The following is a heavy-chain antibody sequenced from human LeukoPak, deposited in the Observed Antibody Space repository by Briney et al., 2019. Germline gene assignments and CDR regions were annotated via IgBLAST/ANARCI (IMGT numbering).Heavy chain of an antibody. J-gene: IGHJ4*02. D-gene: IGHD5-12*01. Sequence: PGGSLRLSCAASGFTFSSYSMNWVRQAPGKGLVWVSRINSDGSSTTYADSVKGRFTISRDNAKNTLYLQMDSLRAEDTAIYYCAKIPSATESFDYWGQGTLVTVSS. CDR1: GFTFSSYS. CDR2: INSDGSST. CDR3: AKIPSATESFDY. V-gene: IGHV3-74*01.